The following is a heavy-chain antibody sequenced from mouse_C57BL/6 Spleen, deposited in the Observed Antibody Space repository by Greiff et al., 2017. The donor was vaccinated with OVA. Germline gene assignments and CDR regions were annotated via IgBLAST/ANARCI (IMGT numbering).Heavy chain of an antibody. D-gene: IGHD2-14*01. CDR1: GYTFTDYY. CDR3: ARGNRRQYFDV. J-gene: IGHJ1*03. CDR2: INPNNGGT. Sequence: EVQLQQSGPELVKPGASVKISCKASGYTFTDYYMNWVKQSHGKSLEWIGDINPNNGGTSYNQKFKGKATLTVDKSSSTAYMELRSLTSEDSAVYYCARGNRRQYFDVWGTGTTVTVSS. V-gene: IGHV1-26*01.